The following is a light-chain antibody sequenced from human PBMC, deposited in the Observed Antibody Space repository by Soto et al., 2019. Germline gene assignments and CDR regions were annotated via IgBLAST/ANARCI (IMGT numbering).Light chain of an antibody. Sequence: DIQMTQSPSTLSGSVGDRVTITSRASQTISSWLAWYQQKPGKAPKLLIYKASTLKSGVPSRFSGSGSGTEFTLTISSLQPDDFATYYCQHDNSYSEAFGQGTKVELK. CDR1: QTISSW. J-gene: IGKJ1*01. V-gene: IGKV1-5*03. CDR2: KAS. CDR3: QHDNSYSEA.